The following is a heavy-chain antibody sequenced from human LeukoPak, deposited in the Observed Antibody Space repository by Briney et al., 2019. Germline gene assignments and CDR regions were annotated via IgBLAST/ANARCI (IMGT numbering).Heavy chain of an antibody. CDR1: GFTFSSYS. CDR2: ISSSSNYI. J-gene: IGHJ4*02. CDR3: VRERYHGSGAPKFDY. Sequence: GGSLRLSCAASGFTFSSYSMTWVRQAPGKGLEWVSSISSSSNYIYYAGSVKGRFTISRDNAKNSLYLQVNSLRAEDTAVYYCVRERYHGSGAPKFDYWGQGTLVTVSS. V-gene: IGHV3-21*01. D-gene: IGHD3-10*01.